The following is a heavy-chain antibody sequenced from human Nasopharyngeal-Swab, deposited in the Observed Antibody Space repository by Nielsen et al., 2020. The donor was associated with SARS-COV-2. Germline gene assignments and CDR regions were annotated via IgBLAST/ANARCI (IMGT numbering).Heavy chain of an antibody. J-gene: IGHJ6*03. CDR2: IYYSGST. V-gene: IGHV4-30-4*01. D-gene: IGHD1-26*01. CDR3: ARVGGDYYYYYYMDV. Sequence: WIRQPPGKGLEWIGYIYYSGSTYYNPSLKSRVTISVDTSKNQLSLKLSSVTAADTAVYYCARVGGDYYYYYYMDVWGKGTTVTVSS.